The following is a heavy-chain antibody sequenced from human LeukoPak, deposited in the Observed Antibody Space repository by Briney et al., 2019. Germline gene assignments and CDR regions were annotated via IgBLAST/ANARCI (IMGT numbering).Heavy chain of an antibody. CDR3: AKSGGSGLIDY. CDR1: GGSINRNSYY. Sequence: SETLSLTCTVSGGSINRNSYYWGWIRQPPGKGLEWIGSIYYSGSTYYNPSLKSRVTISLDTSKNQFSLNLSSVTAADTAVYYCAKSGGSGLIDYWGQGTLVTVSS. CDR2: IYYSGST. V-gene: IGHV4-39*01. D-gene: IGHD1-26*01. J-gene: IGHJ4*02.